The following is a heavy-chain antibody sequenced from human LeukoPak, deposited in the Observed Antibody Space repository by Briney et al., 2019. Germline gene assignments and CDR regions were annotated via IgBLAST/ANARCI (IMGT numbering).Heavy chain of an antibody. D-gene: IGHD2-2*01. CDR2: INPSGGST. Sequence: ASVKVSCKASGYTFTRYHMHWVRQAPGQGLEWMGIINPSGGSTRYAQKFQGRLTMTRDTSTSTVYMGLSSLRSEDTAVYYCARTNEYQLLWRRGRWFDPWGQGTLVTVSS. V-gene: IGHV1-46*01. CDR3: ARTNEYQLLWRRGRWFDP. J-gene: IGHJ5*02. CDR1: GYTFTRYH.